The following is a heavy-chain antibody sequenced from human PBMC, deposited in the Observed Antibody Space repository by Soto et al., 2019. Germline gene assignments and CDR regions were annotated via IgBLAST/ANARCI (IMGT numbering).Heavy chain of an antibody. CDR1: GFTFSSYS. J-gene: IGHJ6*02. Sequence: GSLRLSCAASGFTFSSYSMNWVRQAPGKGLEWVSSISSSSSYIYYADSVKGRFTISRDNAKNSLYLQMNNLRAEDTAVYYCASPGHDFWSGYAALGYYYYGMDVWGQGTTVTVSS. V-gene: IGHV3-21*01. CDR3: ASPGHDFWSGYAALGYYYYGMDV. D-gene: IGHD3-3*01. CDR2: ISSSSSYI.